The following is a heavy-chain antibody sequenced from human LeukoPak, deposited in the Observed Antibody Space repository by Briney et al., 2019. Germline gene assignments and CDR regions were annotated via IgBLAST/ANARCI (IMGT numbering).Heavy chain of an antibody. D-gene: IGHD3-22*01. V-gene: IGHV3-53*01. CDR2: IYSGGST. CDR1: GSTVSNSY. Sequence: GGSLRLSCAASGSTVSNSYMSWVRQAPGKGLEWISVIYSGGSTYYADSVKGRFTISRDNSKNTLYLQMNSLRAEDTAVYYCTRDYYDSPGYWGQGTLVTVSS. CDR3: TRDYYDSPGY. J-gene: IGHJ4*02.